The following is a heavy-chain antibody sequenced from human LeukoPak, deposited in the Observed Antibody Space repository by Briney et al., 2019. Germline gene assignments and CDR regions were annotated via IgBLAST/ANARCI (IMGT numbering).Heavy chain of an antibody. V-gene: IGHV3-66*01. CDR3: ARGQGTVPNSCFDP. Sequence: HTGGSLRLSCAASRFTVSNNYMSWVRQAPGKGLEWVSVIYTGGTTYYADSVKGRFTISRDNSKNTLYLQMNSLRAEDTAVYYCARGQGTVPNSCFDPWGQGTRVTVSS. D-gene: IGHD4-17*01. CDR1: RFTVSNNY. CDR2: IYTGGTT. J-gene: IGHJ5*02.